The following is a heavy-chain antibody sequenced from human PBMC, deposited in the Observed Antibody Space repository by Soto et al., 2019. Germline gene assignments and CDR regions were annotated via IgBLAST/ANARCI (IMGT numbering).Heavy chain of an antibody. CDR2: IVPNVGTV. CDR3: ARRDTSGFLRYFDN. J-gene: IGHJ4*02. Sequence: VASVKVSCKSSGGTFSSFINYPINWVRQAPGRGLEWMGGIVPNVGTVNYAQKFRGKVTITADKSTGTAYMELSSLRSEDTALYYCARRDTSGFLRYFDNWGQGTQVTVSS. V-gene: IGHV1-69*06. D-gene: IGHD3-3*01. CDR1: GGTFSSFINYP.